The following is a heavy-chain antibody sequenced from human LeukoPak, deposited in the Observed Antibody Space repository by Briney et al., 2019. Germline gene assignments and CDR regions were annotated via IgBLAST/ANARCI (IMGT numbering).Heavy chain of an antibody. D-gene: IGHD1-26*01. CDR3: AKTYTGSYLGAFDI. V-gene: IGHV3-23*01. J-gene: IGHJ3*02. Sequence: GGSLRLSCAASGFTFSTYAMTWVRQAPGKGLEWVSAISGGGAVTYYADSVKGRFTISRDNSKNTLYLQMNSLRAEDTAVYYCAKTYTGSYLGAFDIWGQGTMVTVSS. CDR2: ISGGGAVT. CDR1: GFTFSTYA.